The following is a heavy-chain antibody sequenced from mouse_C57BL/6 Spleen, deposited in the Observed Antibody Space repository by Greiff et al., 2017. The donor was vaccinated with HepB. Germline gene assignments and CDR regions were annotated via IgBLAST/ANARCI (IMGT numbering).Heavy chain of an antibody. CDR1: GFTFSDYG. Sequence: EVQWVESGGGLVKPGGSLKLSCAASGFTFSDYGMHWVRQAPEKGLEWVAYISSGSSTIYYADTVKGRFTISRDNAKNTLFLQMTSLRSEDTAMYYCANYYGSSPFAYWGQGTLVTVSA. CDR2: ISSGSSTI. CDR3: ANYYGSSPFAY. D-gene: IGHD1-1*01. J-gene: IGHJ3*01. V-gene: IGHV5-17*01.